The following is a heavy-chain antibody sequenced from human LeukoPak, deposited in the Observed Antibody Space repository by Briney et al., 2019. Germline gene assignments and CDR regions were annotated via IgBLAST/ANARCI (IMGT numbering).Heavy chain of an antibody. J-gene: IGHJ4*02. D-gene: IGHD1-26*01. CDR1: GGSISSYY. V-gene: IGHV4-4*07. CDR3: ARTSATGGTYFDY. Sequence: SETLSLTCTVSGGSISSYYWSRIRQPAGKGLEWIGRIYSSGSTHYNPSLESRVTMSVDTSKNQFSLKVNYVTAADTAVYYCARTSATGGTYFDYWGQGTLGTVSS. CDR2: IYSSGST.